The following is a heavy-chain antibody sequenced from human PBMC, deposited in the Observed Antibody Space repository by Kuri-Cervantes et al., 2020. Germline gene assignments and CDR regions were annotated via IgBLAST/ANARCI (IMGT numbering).Heavy chain of an antibody. V-gene: IGHV3-33*01. CDR1: GFTFSSYG. CDR3: ARLDYGDYEGGYFDL. Sequence: GGSLRLSCAASGFTFSSYGMHWVRQAPGKGLEWVAVIWYDGSHKYSADSVKGRFAISRDNSKNTLYLQMNSLRAEDTAVYYCARLDYGDYEGGYFDLWGRGTLVTVSS. CDR2: IWYDGSHK. D-gene: IGHD4-17*01. J-gene: IGHJ2*01.